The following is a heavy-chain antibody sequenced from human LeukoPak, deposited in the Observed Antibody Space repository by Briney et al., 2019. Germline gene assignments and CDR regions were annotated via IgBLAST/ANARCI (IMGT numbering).Heavy chain of an antibody. Sequence: SETLSLTCTVSGYSISSGYYWGWIRQPPGKGLEWIGSIYHSGSTYYNPSLKSRVTISVDTSKNQFSLKLSSVTAADTAVYYCARDLGATNQIPIDYWGQGTLVTDSS. D-gene: IGHD1-26*01. CDR2: IYHSGST. CDR3: ARDLGATNQIPIDY. J-gene: IGHJ4*02. CDR1: GYSISSGYY. V-gene: IGHV4-38-2*02.